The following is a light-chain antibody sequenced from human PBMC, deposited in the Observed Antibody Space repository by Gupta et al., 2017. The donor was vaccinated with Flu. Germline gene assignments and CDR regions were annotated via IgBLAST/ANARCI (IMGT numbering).Light chain of an antibody. CDR3: MQALQTPLT. V-gene: IGKV2-28*01. J-gene: IGKJ4*01. CDR2: LGS. CDR1: QSLLHSNGYNY. Sequence: DIVLSQSPLSLPVTPGEPASIFCRASQSLLHSNGYNYLDWYLQKPGQSPQLLIYLGSTRASGVPDRFSGSGSGTDFTLKISRVEAEDVGVYYCMQALQTPLTLGGGTKVDIK.